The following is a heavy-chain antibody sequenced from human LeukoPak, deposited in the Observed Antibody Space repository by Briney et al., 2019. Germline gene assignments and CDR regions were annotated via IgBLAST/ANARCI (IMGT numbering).Heavy chain of an antibody. V-gene: IGHV1-69*13. CDR1: GGTFSSYA. Sequence: SVKVSCKASGGTFSSYAISWVRQAPGQGLEWMGGIITIFGTANYAQKFQGRVTITADESTSTAYMALSSLRSEDTAVYYCARPVGSKDAFDIWGQGTMVTVSS. CDR2: IITIFGTA. J-gene: IGHJ3*02. D-gene: IGHD1-26*01. CDR3: ARPVGSKDAFDI.